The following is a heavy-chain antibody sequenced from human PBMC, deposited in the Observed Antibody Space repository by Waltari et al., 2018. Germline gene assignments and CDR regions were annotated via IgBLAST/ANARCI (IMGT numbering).Heavy chain of an antibody. V-gene: IGHV4-34*01. CDR2: INHSGST. J-gene: IGHJ4*02. D-gene: IGHD2-15*01. Sequence: QVQLQQWGAGLLKPSETLSLTCAVYGGSFSGYYWSWIRQPQGKGLEWIGEINHSGSTNYTPSLKSRVTISVDTSKNQFSLKLSSVTAADTAVYYCAGLPNCSGGSCYGYFDYWGQGTLVTVSS. CDR3: AGLPNCSGGSCYGYFDY. CDR1: GGSFSGYY.